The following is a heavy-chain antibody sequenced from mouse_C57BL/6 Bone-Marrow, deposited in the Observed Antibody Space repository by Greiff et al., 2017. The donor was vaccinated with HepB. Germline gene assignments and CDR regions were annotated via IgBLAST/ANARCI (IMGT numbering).Heavy chain of an antibody. Sequence: LQESGAELVKPGASVKISCKASGYAFSSYWMNWVKQRPGKGLEWIGQIYPGDGDTNYNGKFKGKATLTADKSSSTAYMQLSSLTSEDSAVYFCARGYSNYVYFDVWGTGTTVTVSS. CDR2: IYPGDGDT. CDR3: ARGYSNYVYFDV. D-gene: IGHD2-5*01. CDR1: GYAFSSYW. J-gene: IGHJ1*03. V-gene: IGHV1-80*01.